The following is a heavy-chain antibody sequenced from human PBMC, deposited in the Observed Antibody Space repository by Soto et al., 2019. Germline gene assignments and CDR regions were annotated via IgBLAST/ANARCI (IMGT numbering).Heavy chain of an antibody. J-gene: IGHJ4*02. V-gene: IGHV3-23*01. Sequence: EVQLLESGGGLVQPGGSLRLSCATSGFTFSSYALNWVRQAPGKGLEWVSAISRGGGGTYYADSVKGRFTISRDNSKSTLYLQMNSRRAEDKAVFYCAKAPVHWGQGTLVIVSS. CDR2: ISRGGGGT. CDR3: AKAPVH. CDR1: GFTFSSYA.